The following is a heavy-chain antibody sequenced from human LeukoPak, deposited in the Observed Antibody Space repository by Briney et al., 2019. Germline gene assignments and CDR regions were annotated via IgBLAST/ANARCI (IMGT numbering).Heavy chain of an antibody. V-gene: IGHV3-30*04. D-gene: IGHD3-10*01. J-gene: IGHJ6*02. Sequence: GGSLRLSCAASGFTFNTYDMHWVRQAPGRGLEWVAVISYDGKNKYYADSVKGRFTISRDNSRNTLYLQMNRLRPEDTAVYYCARPSNPGSGFSSYYYGLDVWGQGTTVTVSS. CDR3: ARPSNPGSGFSSYYYGLDV. CDR2: ISYDGKNK. CDR1: GFTFNTYD.